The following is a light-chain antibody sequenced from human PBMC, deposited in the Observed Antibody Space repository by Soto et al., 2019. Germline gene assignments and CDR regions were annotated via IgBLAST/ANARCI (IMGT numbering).Light chain of an antibody. CDR1: QSVSNY. Sequence: EIVLTQSPATLSLYPGERATLSCRASQSVSNYLVWYQQKPSQAPRLPIYDASNRATGIPARFSGSGSGTDFTLTISSLEPEDVAVYYCQQRSNWPWTFGQGTKVDIK. CDR3: QQRSNWPWT. CDR2: DAS. J-gene: IGKJ1*01. V-gene: IGKV3-11*01.